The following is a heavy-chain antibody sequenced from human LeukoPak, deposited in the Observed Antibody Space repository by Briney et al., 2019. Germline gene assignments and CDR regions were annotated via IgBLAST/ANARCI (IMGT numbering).Heavy chain of an antibody. D-gene: IGHD6-13*01. J-gene: IGHJ4*02. V-gene: IGHV3-30*02. Sequence: AGGSLRLSCAASGFTFSIYDMHWVRQAPGKGLEWVAFIRYDGSNKYYADSVKGRFTISRDNSKNTLYLQMNSLRAEDTAVYYCAKDSYRSSRPSEWGQGTLVTVSS. CDR1: GFTFSIYD. CDR3: AKDSYRSSRPSE. CDR2: IRYDGSNK.